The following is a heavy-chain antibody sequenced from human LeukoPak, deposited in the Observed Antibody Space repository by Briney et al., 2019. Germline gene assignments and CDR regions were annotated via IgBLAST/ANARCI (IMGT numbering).Heavy chain of an antibody. D-gene: IGHD1-26*01. V-gene: IGHV1-18*01. CDR2: ISTYNGDT. CDR3: ARGKGGRDY. CDR1: GYSFTTYG. Sequence: ASVKVSCKASGYSFTTYGVTWVRQAPGQGPEWMGWISTYNGDTDYAQRFQGRVTMTTDTSTSTAYMELRSLRSDDTAMYFCARGKGGRDYWGQGTLVTVSS. J-gene: IGHJ4*02.